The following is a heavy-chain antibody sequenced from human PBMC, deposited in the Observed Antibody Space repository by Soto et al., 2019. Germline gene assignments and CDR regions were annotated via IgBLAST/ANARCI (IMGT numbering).Heavy chain of an antibody. V-gene: IGHV3-23*01. CDR2: ISGSGRAAATFYP. D-gene: IGHD4-17*01. CDR3: AKDSLYYGAGPPSGD. Sequence: AGSLSLSCAASGFTFTNYAMSWVRQPPGKGLEWVSTISGSGRAAATFYPYYAESVKGRFTISRDNSKNTLSLQMNSLRAEDTALYYCAKDSLYYGAGPPSGDWGQGTLVTVSS. CDR1: GFTFTNYA. J-gene: IGHJ4*02.